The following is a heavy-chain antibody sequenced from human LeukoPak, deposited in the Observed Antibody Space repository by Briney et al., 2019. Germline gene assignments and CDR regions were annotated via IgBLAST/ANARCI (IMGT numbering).Heavy chain of an antibody. V-gene: IGHV3-23*01. CDR3: ARAAMVRGVDYFDY. D-gene: IGHD3-10*01. J-gene: IGHJ4*02. CDR1: GFTFSSYS. CDR2: ISSSGGAT. Sequence: GGSLRLSCAASGFTFSSYSMSWARQAPGRGLEWVSVISSSGGATYYADSVKGRFTISRDNSKNTLYLQMNSLRVEDTAIYYCARAAMVRGVDYFDYWGQGTLVTVSS.